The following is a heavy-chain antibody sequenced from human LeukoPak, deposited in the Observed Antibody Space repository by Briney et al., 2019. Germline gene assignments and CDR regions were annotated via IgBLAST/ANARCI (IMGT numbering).Heavy chain of an antibody. D-gene: IGHD2-21*02. Sequence: KSSETLSLTCAVYGGSFSGYYWSWIRQPPGKGLEWIGEINHSVSTNYNPSLKSRVPISVDTSKNQFSLKLSSVTAADTAVYYCASEVAYCGGDCPTFDYWGQGTLVTVSS. CDR3: ASEVAYCGGDCPTFDY. CDR2: INHSVST. J-gene: IGHJ4*02. CDR1: GGSFSGYY. V-gene: IGHV4-34*01.